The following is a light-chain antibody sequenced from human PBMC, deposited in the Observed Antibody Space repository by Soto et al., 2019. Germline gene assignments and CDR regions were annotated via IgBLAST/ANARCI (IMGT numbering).Light chain of an antibody. CDR2: KAS. CDR3: QPYNSYSRT. Sequence: DIQMTQSPSTLSASVGDRVTITCRASESISNFLAWYQQKPGKAPNLLIYKASSLESGVPSRFGGSGSATEFTLTISSLQPDDFATYYCQPYNSYSRTFGQGTRVDI. J-gene: IGKJ1*01. V-gene: IGKV1-5*03. CDR1: ESISNF.